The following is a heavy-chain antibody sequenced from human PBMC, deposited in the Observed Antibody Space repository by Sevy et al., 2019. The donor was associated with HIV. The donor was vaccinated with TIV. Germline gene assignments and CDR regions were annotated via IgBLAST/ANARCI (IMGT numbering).Heavy chain of an antibody. D-gene: IGHD6-19*01. CDR1: GFTFSTYW. J-gene: IGHJ6*03. Sequence: GSLRLSCAASGFTFSTYWMSWVRQAPGKGLEWVAKIKQDGSEKYYVDSVKGRFTISRDDAKNSLYLQMNSLRAEDTAVYYCARVMAVAGTPGHYYYYMDVWGKGTTVTVSS. CDR2: IKQDGSEK. V-gene: IGHV3-7*01. CDR3: ARVMAVAGTPGHYYYYMDV.